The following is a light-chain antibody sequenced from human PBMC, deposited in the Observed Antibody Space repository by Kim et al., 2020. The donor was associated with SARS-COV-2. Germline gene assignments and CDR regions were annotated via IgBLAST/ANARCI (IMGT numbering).Light chain of an antibody. CDR3: QQYYSYPYT. CDR2: KAS. V-gene: IGKV1-5*03. J-gene: IGKJ2*01. Sequence: DTQMTQSPSTLSASLGDRVTITCRASKSISSWLAWYQQKPGKAPKVLIQKASSLESGVPSRFSGSESGTEFTLTISSLQPDDFATYYCQQYYSYPYTFGQGTTLEI. CDR1: KSISSW.